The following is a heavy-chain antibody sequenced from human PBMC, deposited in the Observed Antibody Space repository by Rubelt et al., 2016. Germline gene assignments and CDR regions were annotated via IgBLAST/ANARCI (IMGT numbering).Heavy chain of an antibody. CDR2: INPNSGGT. Sequence: APGQGLEWMGWINPNSGGTNYAQKLQGRVTMTTDTSTSTAYMELRSLRSDDTAVYYCARDRNYYDSSGYPDYWGQGTLVTVSS. D-gene: IGHD3-22*01. V-gene: IGHV1-18*01. J-gene: IGHJ4*02. CDR3: ARDRNYYDSSGYPDY.